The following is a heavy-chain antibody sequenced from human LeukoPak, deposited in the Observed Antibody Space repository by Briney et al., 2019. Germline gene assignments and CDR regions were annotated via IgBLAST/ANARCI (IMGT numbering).Heavy chain of an antibody. D-gene: IGHD3-10*01. J-gene: IGHJ4*02. CDR2: ISGSGGST. Sequence: PGGSLRLSCAASGFTFSSYAMSWVRQAPVKGLEWVSAISGSGGSTYYADSVKGRFTISRDNSKNTLYLQMNSLRAEDTAVYYCAKDGKYYYGSGSLFDYWGQGTLVTVSS. CDR1: GFTFSSYA. CDR3: AKDGKYYYGSGSLFDY. V-gene: IGHV3-23*01.